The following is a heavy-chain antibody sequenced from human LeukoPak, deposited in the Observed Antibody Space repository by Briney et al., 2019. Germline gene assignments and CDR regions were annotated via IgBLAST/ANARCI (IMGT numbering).Heavy chain of an antibody. CDR2: ISAYNGNT. Sequence: ASVKVSCKASGYTFTGYYMHWVRQAPGQGLEWMGWISAYNGNTNYAQKLQGRVTMTTDTSTSTAYMELRSLRSDDTAVYYCATTPLDYWGQGTLVTVSS. CDR3: ATTPLDY. CDR1: GYTFTGYY. V-gene: IGHV1-18*04. J-gene: IGHJ4*02.